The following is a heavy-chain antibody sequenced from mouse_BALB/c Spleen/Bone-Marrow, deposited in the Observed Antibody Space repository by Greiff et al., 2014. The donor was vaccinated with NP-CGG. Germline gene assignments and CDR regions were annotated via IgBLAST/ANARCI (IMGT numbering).Heavy chain of an antibody. CDR1: GYTFTNYW. CDR2: IYPGNNDA. V-gene: IGHV1-5*01. J-gene: IGHJ3*01. D-gene: IGHD4-1*01. CDR3: ARNWDWVFAY. Sequence: EVQLQQSGTVLARPGASLRMSRKASGYTFTNYWINWIKQRPGQGLEWIGAIYPGNNDAKYTQKFKAKAKLTAVTSTSTADMELSSLTNEDSAVYYCARNWDWVFAYWGQGTLVTVSA.